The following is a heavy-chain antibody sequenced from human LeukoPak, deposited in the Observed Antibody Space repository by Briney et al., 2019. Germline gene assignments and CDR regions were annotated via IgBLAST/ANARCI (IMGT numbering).Heavy chain of an antibody. V-gene: IGHV3-21*01. Sequence: PGGSLRLSCAASGFTFRSYSMNWVRQAPGKGLEWVSTISSSSTYIYYADSVKGRFTISRDNAKNSLYLQMNSLRAEDTAVYYCATLGSSSLFDYWGQGTLVTVSS. J-gene: IGHJ4*02. CDR1: GFTFRSYS. CDR3: ATLGSSSLFDY. D-gene: IGHD6-6*01. CDR2: ISSSSTYI.